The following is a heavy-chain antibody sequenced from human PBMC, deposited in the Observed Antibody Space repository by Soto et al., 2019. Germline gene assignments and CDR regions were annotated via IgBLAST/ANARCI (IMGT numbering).Heavy chain of an antibody. J-gene: IGHJ6*02. D-gene: IGHD2-2*01. CDR1: GGTFSSYA. CDR2: IIPIFGTA. Sequence: SVKVSCKASGGTFSSYAISWVRQAPGQGLEWMGGIIPIFGTANYAQKFQGRVTITADKSTSTAYMELSSLRSEDTAVYYCATLGANVVVPYGMDVWGQGTTVTVSS. V-gene: IGHV1-69*06. CDR3: ATLGANVVVPYGMDV.